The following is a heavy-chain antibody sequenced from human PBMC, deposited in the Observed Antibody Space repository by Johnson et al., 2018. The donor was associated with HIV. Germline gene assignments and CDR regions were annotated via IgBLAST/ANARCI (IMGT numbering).Heavy chain of an antibody. D-gene: IGHD1-26*01. V-gene: IGHV3-66*01. CDR3: VKDRGSPGIPAAFDI. J-gene: IGHJ3*02. CDR1: GFTFTKAW. Sequence: VQLVESGGGVVQPGRSLRLSCAASGFTFTKAWMTWVRQTPGKGLEWVSVIYSGGTTYYADSVKGRFTISRDNSKNTLYLQMNSLRAEDTAVYYCVKDRGSPGIPAAFDIWGQGTMVTVSS. CDR2: IYSGGTT.